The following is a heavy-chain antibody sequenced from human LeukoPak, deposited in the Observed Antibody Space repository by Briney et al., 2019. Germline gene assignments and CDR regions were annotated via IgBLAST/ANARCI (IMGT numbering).Heavy chain of an antibody. J-gene: IGHJ6*02. Sequence: GGSLRLSCAASGFTFSHYEMNWVRQAPGKGLEWVSYINSNGHTIYYAASVKGRFTISRANAKNSLYLQMDSLRDEDTAVYYCARSYDAPYYYYGMDVWGQGTTVTVSS. D-gene: IGHD3-3*01. V-gene: IGHV3-48*03. CDR1: GFTFSHYE. CDR3: ARSYDAPYYYYGMDV. CDR2: INSNGHTI.